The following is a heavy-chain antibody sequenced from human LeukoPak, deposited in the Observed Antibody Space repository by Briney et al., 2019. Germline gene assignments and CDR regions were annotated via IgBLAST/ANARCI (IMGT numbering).Heavy chain of an antibody. V-gene: IGHV3-30*03. CDR2: ISNDGTEK. CDR1: GFTFSAYV. CDR3: VRDGGYTGGWTYGAGDY. D-gene: IGHD2-8*02. J-gene: IGHJ4*01. Sequence: PGRSLRLSCAASGFTFSAYVMHWVRQAPGKGLECVAVISNDGTEKYYADSVKGRFSISRDNSKNTLYLQTSGLRTEDTAVYYCVRDGGYTGGWTYGAGDYWGQGTLVTVSS.